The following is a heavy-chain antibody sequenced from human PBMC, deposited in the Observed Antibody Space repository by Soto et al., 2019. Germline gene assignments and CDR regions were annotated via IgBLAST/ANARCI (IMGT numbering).Heavy chain of an antibody. CDR3: ARAKITMVRGVISHYYYYGMDV. CDR1: GYTFTGYY. V-gene: IGHV1-2*02. CDR2: INPNSGGT. Sequence: ASVKVSCKASGYTFTGYYMHWVRQAPGQGLEWMGWINPNSGGTNYAQKFQGRATMTRDTSISTAYMELSRLRSDDTAVYYCARAKITMVRGVISHYYYYGMDVWGQGTTVTVSS. J-gene: IGHJ6*02. D-gene: IGHD3-10*01.